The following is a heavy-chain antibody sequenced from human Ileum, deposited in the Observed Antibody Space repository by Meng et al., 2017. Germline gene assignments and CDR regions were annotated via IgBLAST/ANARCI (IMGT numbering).Heavy chain of an antibody. CDR2: INASGSPT. Sequence: EVLLVESGDGLMQPLGALAPSLPVPGLTLRSDTMGWVRQAPGKGLDWVSDINASGSPTYYADSVKGRFTISRDNSKNTLYLKLNSLRAEDTALFYCAKAGSISWYNYWGQGSLVTVSS. J-gene: IGHJ4*03. CDR3: AKAGSISWYNY. V-gene: IGHV3-23*04. D-gene: IGHD2-2*01. CDR1: GLTLRSDT.